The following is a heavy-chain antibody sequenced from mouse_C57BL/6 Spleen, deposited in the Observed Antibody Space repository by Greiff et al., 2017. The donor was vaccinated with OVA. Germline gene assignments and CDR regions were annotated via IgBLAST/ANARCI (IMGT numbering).Heavy chain of an antibody. CDR3: ARHYGNYGGYFDV. Sequence: EVQLKQSGPELVKPGDSVKISCKASGYSFTGYFMNWVMQSHGKSLEWIGRINPYNGDTFYNQKFKGKATLTVDKSSSTAHMELRSLTSEDSAVYYCARHYGNYGGYFDVWGTGTTVTVSS. J-gene: IGHJ1*03. CDR2: INPYNGDT. D-gene: IGHD2-1*01. V-gene: IGHV1-20*01. CDR1: GYSFTGYF.